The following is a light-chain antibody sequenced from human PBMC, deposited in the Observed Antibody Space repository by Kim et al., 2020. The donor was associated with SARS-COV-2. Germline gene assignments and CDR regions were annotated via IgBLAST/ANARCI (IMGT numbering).Light chain of an antibody. CDR2: AAS. CDR3: QQTYSAPRT. J-gene: IGKJ1*01. Sequence: GDRVTITCRASQTISISLNWYQQKPGKVPKLLIYAASSLQSGVPSRFSGSGSGTDFTLTISSLQPEDFATYYCQQTYSAPRTFG. CDR1: QTISIS. V-gene: IGKV1-39*01.